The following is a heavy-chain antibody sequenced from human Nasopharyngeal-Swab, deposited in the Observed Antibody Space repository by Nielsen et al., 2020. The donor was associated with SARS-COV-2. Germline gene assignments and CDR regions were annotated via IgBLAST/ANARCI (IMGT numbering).Heavy chain of an antibody. J-gene: IGHJ5*02. Sequence: SETLSLTCTVSGASISNSDYYWSWIRQPPGKGLEWIGEINHSGSTNYNPSLKSRVTISVDTSKNQFSLGLSSVTAADTAVYYCARDGTKYISSNWFDPWGQGTLVTVSS. D-gene: IGHD6-13*01. V-gene: IGHV4-39*07. CDR3: ARDGTKYISSNWFDP. CDR2: INHSGST. CDR1: GASISNSDYY.